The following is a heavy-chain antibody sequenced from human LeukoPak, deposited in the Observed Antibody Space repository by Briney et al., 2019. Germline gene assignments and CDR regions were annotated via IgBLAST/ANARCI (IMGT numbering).Heavy chain of an antibody. CDR3: AMSVEMPPIPSFDY. V-gene: IGHV1-3*01. Sequence: ASVKVSCKASGYTFTSYAMNWVRQAPGQGLELLGWVSAANNPEYSQKFQGRVVITRDASATTSYLELNSLRSEDTAVYYCAMSVEMPPIPSFDYWGQGTLVTVSS. CDR2: VSAANNP. CDR1: GYTFTSYA. D-gene: IGHD5-24*01. J-gene: IGHJ4*02.